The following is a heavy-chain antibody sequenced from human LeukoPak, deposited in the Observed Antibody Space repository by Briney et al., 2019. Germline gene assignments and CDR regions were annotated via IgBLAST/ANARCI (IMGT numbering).Heavy chain of an antibody. D-gene: IGHD6-19*01. CDR3: ARFGYSSGWVYYYYMDV. J-gene: IGHJ6*03. CDR2: IYYSGST. CDR1: GGSISSSSYY. V-gene: IGHV4-39*01. Sequence: SETLSLTCTVSGGSISSSSYYWGWIRQPPGKGLEWIGSIYYSGSTYYNPSLKSRVTISVDTSKNQFSLKLSSVTAADTAAYYCARFGYSSGWVYYYYMDVWGKGTTVTVSS.